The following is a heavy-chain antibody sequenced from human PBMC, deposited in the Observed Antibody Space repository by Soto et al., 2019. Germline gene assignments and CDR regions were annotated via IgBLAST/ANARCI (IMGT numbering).Heavy chain of an antibody. Sequence: GGSLRLSCAVSGLTVSSSYMGWVRQAPGKGLEWVSYMYGDGRTFNADSVKGRFTISRDSSRNTLYLQVDSLRAEDTAVYFCARAQDVHFRYWGQGTLVTVSS. CDR2: MYGDGRT. V-gene: IGHV3-66*01. CDR3: ARAQDVHFRY. CDR1: GLTVSSSY. J-gene: IGHJ4*02. D-gene: IGHD6-6*01.